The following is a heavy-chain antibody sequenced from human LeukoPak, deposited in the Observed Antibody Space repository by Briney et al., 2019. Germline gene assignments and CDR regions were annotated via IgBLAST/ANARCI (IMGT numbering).Heavy chain of an antibody. J-gene: IGHJ3*02. CDR1: GGSISSGGYY. Sequence: PSETLSLTCTVSGGSISSGGYYWSWIRQHPGKGLEWIGYIYYSGYTYYNPSLKSRVTISVDTSKNQFSLKLSSVTAADTAVYYCARGGAAAVAFDIWGQGTMVTVSS. CDR3: ARGGAAAVAFDI. V-gene: IGHV4-31*03. CDR2: IYYSGYT. D-gene: IGHD6-13*01.